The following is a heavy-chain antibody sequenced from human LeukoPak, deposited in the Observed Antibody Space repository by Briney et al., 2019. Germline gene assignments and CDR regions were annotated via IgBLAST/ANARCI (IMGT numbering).Heavy chain of an antibody. D-gene: IGHD3-22*01. CDR2: IYPGDSES. CDR3: ARHPRNYYASNGYYNIDTFDI. V-gene: IGHV5-51*01. CDR1: GYSFTNYW. Sequence: GESLKISCKGSGYSFTNYWIAWVRQMPGQGLEWMGIIYPGDSESKYSPSFQGQVTISADKSISTAYVQWSSLKASDTAMCYCARHPRNYYASNGYYNIDTFDIWGQGTLVTVSS. J-gene: IGHJ3*02.